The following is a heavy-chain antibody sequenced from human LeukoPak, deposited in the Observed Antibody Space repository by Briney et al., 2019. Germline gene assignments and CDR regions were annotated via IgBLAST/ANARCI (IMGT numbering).Heavy chain of an antibody. D-gene: IGHD3-10*01. CDR1: GFTFDDYA. Sequence: GGSLRLSCAASGFTFDDYAMHWVRQAPGKGLEWVSGISWNSGSIGYADSVKGRFTISRDNAKNSLYLQMNSLRAEDTAVYYCAKSIGYGLVDIWGQGTMVTVSS. CDR2: ISWNSGSI. V-gene: IGHV3-9*01. CDR3: AKSIGYGLVDI. J-gene: IGHJ3*02.